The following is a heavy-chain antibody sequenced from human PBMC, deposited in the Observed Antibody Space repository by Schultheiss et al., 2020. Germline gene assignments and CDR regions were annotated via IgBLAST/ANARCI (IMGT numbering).Heavy chain of an antibody. J-gene: IGHJ5*02. CDR1: GGSFSGYY. D-gene: IGHD3-10*01. CDR2: IYTSGST. CDR3: ARGRGRGWFDP. V-gene: IGHV4-59*10. Sequence: SETLSLTCAVYGGSFSGYYWSWIRQPAGKGLEWIGRIYTSGSTNYNPSLKSRVTMSVDTSKNQFSLKLSSVTAADTAVYYCARGRGRGWFDPWGQGTLVTVSS.